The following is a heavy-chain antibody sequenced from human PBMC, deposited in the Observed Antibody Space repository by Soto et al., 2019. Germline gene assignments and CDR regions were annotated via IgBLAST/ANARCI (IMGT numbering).Heavy chain of an antibody. CDR2: FPDGGSDP. D-gene: IGHD6-19*01. V-gene: IGHV3-23*01. CDR1: HFALNGVA. CDR3: SFGGGLRSSGWYKYYFDY. Sequence: LVGALRLSCAAAHFALNGVAMTMVRQAPQGGVEWVSRFPDGGSDPSYADSVKGRFTISRDNARKTLYLKMNSFRVADSGIYYCSFGGGLRSSGWYKYYFDYWGQGALVTVSS. J-gene: IGHJ4*02.